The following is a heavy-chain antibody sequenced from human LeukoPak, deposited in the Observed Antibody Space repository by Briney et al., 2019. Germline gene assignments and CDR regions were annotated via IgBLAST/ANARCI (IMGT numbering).Heavy chain of an antibody. Sequence: GGSLRLSCAASGFTFSSYAMSWVRQAPGKGLGWVSSISGGGGSTYYADSVKGRCTISRDNSKSKLYVQMNSLRAEDTGVYSCAKGLQWELPFDYWGQGTLVTVSS. D-gene: IGHD1-26*01. CDR1: GFTFSSYA. CDR2: ISGGGGST. J-gene: IGHJ4*02. V-gene: IGHV3-23*01. CDR3: AKGLQWELPFDY.